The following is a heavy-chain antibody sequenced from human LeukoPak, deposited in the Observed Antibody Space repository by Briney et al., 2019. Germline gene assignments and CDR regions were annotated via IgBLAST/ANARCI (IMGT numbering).Heavy chain of an antibody. CDR2: MNPNSGNT. Sequence: ASVKVSCKASGYTFTSYDINWVRQATGQGLEWMGWMNPNSGNTGYAQKFQGRVTITRNTSISTAYMELSSLRSEDTAVYYCARGIVGATPNWFDPWGQGTLVTVSS. CDR1: GYTFTSYD. V-gene: IGHV1-8*03. J-gene: IGHJ5*02. D-gene: IGHD1-26*01. CDR3: ARGIVGATPNWFDP.